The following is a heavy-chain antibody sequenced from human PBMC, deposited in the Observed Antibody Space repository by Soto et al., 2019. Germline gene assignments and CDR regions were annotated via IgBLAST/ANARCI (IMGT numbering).Heavy chain of an antibody. CDR3: ARAWVGHGPAYFDY. Sequence: KTSETLSLTCTVSSYSISSGYYWGWIRQPPGKGLEWIGSIYHSGTTYYNPSLKSRVAISLDTSKNQLSLRLTSVTAADTAVYYCARAWVGHGPAYFDYWGQGTLVTVSS. D-gene: IGHD2-15*01. V-gene: IGHV4-38-2*02. CDR1: SYSISSGYY. J-gene: IGHJ4*02. CDR2: IYHSGTT.